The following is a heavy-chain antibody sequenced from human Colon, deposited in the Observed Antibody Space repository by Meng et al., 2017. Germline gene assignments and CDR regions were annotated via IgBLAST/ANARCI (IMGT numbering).Heavy chain of an antibody. CDR2: ISGSGGST. D-gene: IGHD3-22*01. CDR3: AKDPRGHYYDSSGAGFDP. V-gene: IGHV3-23*01. Sequence: GESLKISCAASGFTFSSYAMSWVRQAPGKGLEWVSAISGSGGSTYYADSVKGRFTISRDNSKTTLYLQMNSLRAEDTAVYYCAKDPRGHYYDSSGAGFDPWGQGTLVTVSS. CDR1: GFTFSSYA. J-gene: IGHJ5*02.